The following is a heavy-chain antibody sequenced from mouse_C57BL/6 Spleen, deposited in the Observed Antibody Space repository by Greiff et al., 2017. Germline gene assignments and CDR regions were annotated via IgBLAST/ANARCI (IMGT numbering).Heavy chain of an antibody. CDR1: GYTFTSYG. J-gene: IGHJ1*03. CDR2: IYPRSGNT. D-gene: IGHD2-5*01. CDR3: ARAYYSNYGYFDV. V-gene: IGHV1-81*01. Sequence: QVQLQQSGAELARPGASVKLSCKASGYTFTSYGISWVKQRTGQGLEWIGEIYPRSGNTYYNEKFKGKATLTADKSSSTAYMELRSLTYEDSAVYFCARAYYSNYGYFDVWGTGTTVTVSS.